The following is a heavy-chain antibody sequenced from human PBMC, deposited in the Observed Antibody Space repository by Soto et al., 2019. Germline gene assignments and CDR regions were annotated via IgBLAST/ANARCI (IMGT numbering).Heavy chain of an antibody. CDR2: IWYDGSNT. V-gene: IGHV3-33*01. Sequence: QVQLVESGGGVVQPGRSLRLSCAASGFIFSSYGMHWVRQAPGKGLEWVAVIWYDGSNTYYADPVKGRFTISRDNSKNTLFLEMNSLRDEDTAVYYCASSAAWGRGTLVTVSS. J-gene: IGHJ5*02. D-gene: IGHD6-19*01. CDR3: ASSAA. CDR1: GFIFSSYG.